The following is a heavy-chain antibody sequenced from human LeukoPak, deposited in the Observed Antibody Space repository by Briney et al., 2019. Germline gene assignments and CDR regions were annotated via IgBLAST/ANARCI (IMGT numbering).Heavy chain of an antibody. CDR2: ISSNGNYI. CDR1: GFXFSIYS. J-gene: IGHJ1*01. D-gene: IGHD2-21*02. V-gene: IGHV3-21*04. CDR3: AKPTGEGLAYCGDNCIEYFQH. Sequence: GGSLRLSCAASGFXFSIYSMNWVRQAPGKGLEWVSSISSNGNYIYYADSLKGRFTISRDNAKTSLYLQMNSLRAEDTAVYYCAKPTGEGLAYCGDNCIEYFQHWGQGTLVSVSS.